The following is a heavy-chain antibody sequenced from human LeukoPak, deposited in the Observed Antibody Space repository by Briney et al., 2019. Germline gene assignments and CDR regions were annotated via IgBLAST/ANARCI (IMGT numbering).Heavy chain of an antibody. J-gene: IGHJ4*02. CDR2: ISGSGGST. Sequence: GGSLRLSCAASGFTFSTYAMNWVRQAPGKGLEWVSAISGSGGSTYYADSVKGRFTVSRDNSKNTLYLQLNSLRAEDTAVYYCAKRGANREFDYWGQGTLVTVSS. CDR3: AKRGANREFDY. CDR1: GFTFSTYA. D-gene: IGHD1-26*01. V-gene: IGHV3-23*01.